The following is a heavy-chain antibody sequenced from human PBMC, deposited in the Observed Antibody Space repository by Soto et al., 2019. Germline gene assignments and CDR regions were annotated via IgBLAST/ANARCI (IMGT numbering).Heavy chain of an antibody. J-gene: IGHJ5*02. D-gene: IGHD3-3*01. Sequence: PSETLSLTCAVYGGSFSGYYWSWIHQPPGKGLEWIGEINHSGSTNYNPSLKSRVTISVDTSKNQFSLKLSSVTAADTAVYYCARDAFYDFWRPNWFDPWGQGTLVTVSS. CDR1: GGSFSGYY. CDR2: INHSGST. V-gene: IGHV4-34*01. CDR3: ARDAFYDFWRPNWFDP.